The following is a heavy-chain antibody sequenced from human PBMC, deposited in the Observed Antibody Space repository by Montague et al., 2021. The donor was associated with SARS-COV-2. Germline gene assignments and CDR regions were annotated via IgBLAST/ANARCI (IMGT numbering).Heavy chain of an antibody. D-gene: IGHD3-22*01. CDR1: GYSISSGYY. Sequence: SETLSLTCTVSGYSISSGYYWGWIRQPPGKGLEWIGSIYHSGSTYYNPSLKSRVTISVDTSKNQFSLKLSSVTAADTAVYYCARGIPKSMRWLLVVDDAFDIWGQGTMVTVSS. CDR2: IYHSGST. CDR3: ARGIPKSMRWLLVVDDAFDI. J-gene: IGHJ3*02. V-gene: IGHV4-38-2*02.